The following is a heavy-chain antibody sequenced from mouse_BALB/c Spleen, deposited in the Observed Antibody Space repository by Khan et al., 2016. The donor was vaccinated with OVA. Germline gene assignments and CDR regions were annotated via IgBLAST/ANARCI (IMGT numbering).Heavy chain of an antibody. CDR1: GYSFTDYT. J-gene: IGHJ3*01. CDR2: INPYNGDS. D-gene: IGHD1-2*01. Sequence: EVQLQQSGPELVKPGDSMKISCKASGYSFTDYTMNWVKQSHGKNLEWIGLINPYNGDSNYNQKFKGKATLTVDKSSRTADMELLSLTSEDAAVYYGARSGYGGFAYWGQGTLVTVSA. CDR3: ARSGYGGFAY. V-gene: IGHV1-18*01.